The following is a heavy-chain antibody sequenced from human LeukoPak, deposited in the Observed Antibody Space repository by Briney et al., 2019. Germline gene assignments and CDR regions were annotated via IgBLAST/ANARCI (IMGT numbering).Heavy chain of an antibody. Sequence: GGPLRLSCAASGFTFSNYAMSWVRQAPGKGLEWVSAISGSGGSTYYADSVKGRFTISRDNSKNTLYLQMNSLRAEDTAVYYCAKGIASTRYGSQDFWSGYFGYWGQGTLVTVSS. V-gene: IGHV3-23*01. CDR2: ISGSGGST. J-gene: IGHJ4*02. CDR3: AKGIASTRYGSQDFWSGYFGY. D-gene: IGHD3-3*01. CDR1: GFTFSNYA.